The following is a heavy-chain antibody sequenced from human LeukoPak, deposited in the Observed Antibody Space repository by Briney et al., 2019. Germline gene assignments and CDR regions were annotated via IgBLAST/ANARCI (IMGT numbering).Heavy chain of an antibody. D-gene: IGHD2-2*01. CDR3: ARQLGYCSSTSCYADKVDY. CDR1: GGSISSSFYH. Sequence: PSETLSLTCTVSGGSISSSFYHWGWIRQPPGKGLEWIGSIYYSGSTYYNPSLKSRVTISVDTSKNQFSLKLSSVTAADTAVYYCARQLGYCSSTSCYADKVDYWGQGTLVTVSS. V-gene: IGHV4-39*01. J-gene: IGHJ4*02. CDR2: IYYSGST.